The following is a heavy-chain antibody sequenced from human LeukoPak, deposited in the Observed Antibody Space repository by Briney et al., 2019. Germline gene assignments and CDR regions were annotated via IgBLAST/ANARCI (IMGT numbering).Heavy chain of an antibody. D-gene: IGHD2-21*02. CDR2: INPSGGST. V-gene: IGHV1-46*01. Sequence: ASVKVSCKASGYMFTRYYMHWVRQAPGQGLEWMGIINPSGGSTSYAQKFQGRVTMTRDTSTSKIYMELSSLRSEDKAVYYCARDAQPLTSCGGDCSGISYYGMDVWGQGTTVTVSS. CDR3: ARDAQPLTSCGGDCSGISYYGMDV. CDR1: GYMFTRYY. J-gene: IGHJ6*02.